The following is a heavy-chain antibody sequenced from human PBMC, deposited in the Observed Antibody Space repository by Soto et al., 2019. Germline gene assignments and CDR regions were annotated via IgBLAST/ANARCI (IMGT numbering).Heavy chain of an antibody. CDR1: GFTFSSYG. CDR2: ILYDGTKK. J-gene: IGHJ4*02. V-gene: IGHV3-30*18. D-gene: IGHD4-17*01. Sequence: GGSLRLSCAASGFTFSSYGMHWVRQAPGKGLEWVAVILYDGTKKYYADSMKGRFTISRDNSKNTLYLQMNSLRAEDTAVYYCAKDRGALRWSEEHYYFDYWGQGTLVTVS. CDR3: AKDRGALRWSEEHYYFDY.